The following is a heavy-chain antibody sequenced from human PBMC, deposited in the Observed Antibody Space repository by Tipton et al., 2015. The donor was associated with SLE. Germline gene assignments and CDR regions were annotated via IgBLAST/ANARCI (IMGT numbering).Heavy chain of an antibody. J-gene: IGHJ4*02. V-gene: IGHV1-18*01. Sequence: QVQLVQSGVEVKKPGASVRVSCKASGYTFTTYGISWVRQAPGQGLEWMGWISTYNGNTNYAQKLRGRVTMTSDTSTSTAYMELRSLRSDDTAIYYCARVRVDTAMGVFDFWGQGTLVTVSS. D-gene: IGHD5-18*01. CDR2: ISTYNGNT. CDR1: GYTFTTYG. CDR3: ARVRVDTAMGVFDF.